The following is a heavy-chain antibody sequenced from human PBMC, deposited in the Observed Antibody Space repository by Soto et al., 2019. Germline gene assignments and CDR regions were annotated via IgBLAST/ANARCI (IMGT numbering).Heavy chain of an antibody. D-gene: IGHD3-10*01. CDR3: ARVLYYGSGSYSPYGMDV. V-gene: IGHV1-69*01. CDR2: VSPPFRTS. J-gene: IGHJ6*02. CDR1: GVSFNNNG. Sequence: QVQLVQSGAEVKKHGSSVKVSCKTSGVSFNNNGIGWVRQAPGHGLEWMGGVSPPFRTSNYARKFQGRISITADASTGTVNMELSSLTSEDTAQYYCARVLYYGSGSYSPYGMDVWGQGNTVTVSS.